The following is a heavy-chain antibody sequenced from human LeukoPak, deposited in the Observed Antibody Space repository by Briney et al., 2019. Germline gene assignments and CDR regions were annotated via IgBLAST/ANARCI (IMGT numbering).Heavy chain of an antibody. D-gene: IGHD4-11*01. J-gene: IGHJ6*02. CDR1: GGTFSSYA. V-gene: IGHV1-69*13. CDR3: ARDFAVTTQKYYYYYGMDV. Sequence: GASVKVSCKASGGTFSSYAISWVRQAPGQGLEWMGGIIPIFGTANYAQKFQGRVTITADESTSTAYMELSSLRSEDTAVYYCARDFAVTTQKYYYYYGMDVWGQGTTVTVSS. CDR2: IIPIFGTA.